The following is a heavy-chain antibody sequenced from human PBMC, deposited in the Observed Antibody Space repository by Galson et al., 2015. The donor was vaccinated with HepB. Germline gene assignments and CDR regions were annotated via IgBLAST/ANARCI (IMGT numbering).Heavy chain of an antibody. CDR2: LWYDGSNR. Sequence: SLRLSCAASGFTFSNYGMHWVRQASGKGLEWVAVLWYDGSNRYYVDSVKGRFTISRDNSKNTLYLQMTSLRAKDTAVYYRASGTSVYCTRATCYREGSFDYWGQGTVVTVS. J-gene: IGHJ4*03. V-gene: IGHV3-33*01. CDR3: ASGTSVYCTRATCYREGSFDY. D-gene: IGHD2-2*01. CDR1: GFTFSNYG.